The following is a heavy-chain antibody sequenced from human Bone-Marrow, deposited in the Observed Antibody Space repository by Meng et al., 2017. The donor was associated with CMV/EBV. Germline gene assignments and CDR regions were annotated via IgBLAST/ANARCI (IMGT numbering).Heavy chain of an antibody. D-gene: IGHD2-2*01. J-gene: IGHJ3*02. V-gene: IGHV1-46*01. CDR3: ASDTRDCSSTSCPDAFDI. CDR1: GYTFTSYY. Sequence: ASVKVSCKASGYTFTSYYMHWVRQAPGQGLEWMGIINPSGGSTSYAQKFQGRVTMTRDTSTSTVYMELSSLRSEDTAVYYCASDTRDCSSTSCPDAFDIWGQGTMVTVSS. CDR2: INPSGGST.